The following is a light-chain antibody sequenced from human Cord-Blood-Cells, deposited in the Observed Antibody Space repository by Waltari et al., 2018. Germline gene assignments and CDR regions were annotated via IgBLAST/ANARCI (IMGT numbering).Light chain of an antibody. V-gene: IGLV2-11*01. CDR3: CSYAGSYTYV. CDR2: DVS. Sequence: QSALTQHRSVSESPGQYVTISCTGTSSYVGGYNYVYWYQKHPGKALKLMIYDVSKRPSGVPDRFSGSKSGNTASLTISGLQAEDEADYYCCSYAGSYTYVFGTGTKVTVL. CDR1: SSYVGGYNY. J-gene: IGLJ1*01.